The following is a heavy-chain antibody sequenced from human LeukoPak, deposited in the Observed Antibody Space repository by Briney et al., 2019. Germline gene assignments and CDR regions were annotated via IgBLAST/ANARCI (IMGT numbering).Heavy chain of an antibody. CDR2: IIISSSTI. CDR1: EFIFSTYS. Sequence: GGSLRLSCTASEFIFSTYSMNWVRQAPGKGLEWVSNIIISSSTIYYADSVKGRFTISRDNSKNTLYLQMNSLRAEDTAVYYCARGPGGWLKPTGDYWGQGTLVTVSS. CDR3: ARGPGGWLKPTGDY. V-gene: IGHV3-48*01. D-gene: IGHD5-24*01. J-gene: IGHJ4*02.